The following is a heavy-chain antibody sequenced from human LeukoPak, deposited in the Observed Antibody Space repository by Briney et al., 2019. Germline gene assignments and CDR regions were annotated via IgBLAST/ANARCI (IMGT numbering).Heavy chain of an antibody. CDR3: ARDPPGEGIDY. V-gene: IGHV3-74*01. CDR1: GFTFSSYW. CDR2: TNSAGSDT. Sequence: GGSLRLSCAASGFTFSSYWMHWVRQGPGKGLVWVSHTNSAGSDTSYADSVKGRFTISRDNAKNMLYLQMNSLRAEDTAVYYCARDPPGEGIDYWGQGTLVTVSS. J-gene: IGHJ4*02. D-gene: IGHD3-10*01.